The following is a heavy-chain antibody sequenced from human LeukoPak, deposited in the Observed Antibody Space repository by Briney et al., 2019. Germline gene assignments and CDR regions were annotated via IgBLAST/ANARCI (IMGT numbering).Heavy chain of an antibody. J-gene: IGHJ4*02. Sequence: GASVKVSCKASGYTFTSYGISWVRQAPGQGLEWMGWISAYNGNINYAQKLQGRVTMTTDTSTSTAYMELRSLRSDDTAVYYCAREYPLRLGELSPSGYFDYWGQGTLVTVSS. CDR2: ISAYNGNI. CDR3: AREYPLRLGELSPSGYFDY. CDR1: GYTFTSYG. V-gene: IGHV1-18*01. D-gene: IGHD3-16*02.